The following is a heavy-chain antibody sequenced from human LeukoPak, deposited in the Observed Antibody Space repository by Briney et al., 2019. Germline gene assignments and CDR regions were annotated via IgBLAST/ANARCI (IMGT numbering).Heavy chain of an antibody. CDR3: ARLGRQYKWFDSSSSTRYFDY. CDR1: GGSFSGYY. CDR2: INHSGST. D-gene: IGHD6-13*01. V-gene: IGHV4-34*01. J-gene: IGHJ4*02. Sequence: SETLSLTCAVYGGSFSGYYWSWIRQPPGKGLEWIGEINHSGSTNYNPSLKSRVTISVDTSKNQFSLKLSSVTAADTAVYYCARLGRQYKWFDSSSSTRYFDYWGQGTLVTVSS.